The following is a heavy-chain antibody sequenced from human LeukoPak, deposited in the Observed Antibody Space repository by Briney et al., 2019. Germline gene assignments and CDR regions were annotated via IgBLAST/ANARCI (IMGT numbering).Heavy chain of an antibody. J-gene: IGHJ6*03. D-gene: IGHD2-2*01. V-gene: IGHV3-30*03. CDR1: GFTFSSYG. CDR3: AAGAVVVPAAMGSYYYYYMDV. CDR2: ISYDGSNK. Sequence: GGSLRLSCAASGFTFSSYGMHWVRQAPGKGLEWVAVISYDGSNKYYADSVKGRFTISRDNSKNTLYLQMNSLRAEDTAVYYCAAGAVVVPAAMGSYYYYYMDVWGKGTTVTVSS.